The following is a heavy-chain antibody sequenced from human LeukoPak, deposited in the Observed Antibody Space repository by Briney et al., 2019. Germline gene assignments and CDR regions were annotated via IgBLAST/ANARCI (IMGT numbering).Heavy chain of an antibody. Sequence: PGGSLRLSCAASGFTFNSFAFTWVRQAPGRGLEWVSAINVRGDGTYYAESVRGRFTISRDNSKNTLYLQMNSLRAEDTAVYYCAKDITVPNWGVFDYWGQGILVTVSS. CDR2: INVRGDGT. J-gene: IGHJ4*02. CDR3: AKDITVPNWGVFDY. V-gene: IGHV3-23*01. CDR1: GFTFNSFA. D-gene: IGHD7-27*01.